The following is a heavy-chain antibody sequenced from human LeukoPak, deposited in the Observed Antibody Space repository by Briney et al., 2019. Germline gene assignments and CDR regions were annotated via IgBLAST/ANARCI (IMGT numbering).Heavy chain of an antibody. CDR1: GYTFTSYD. V-gene: IGHV1-8*01. CDR2: MNPNSGNT. Sequence: GASVKVSCKASGYTFTSYDINWVRQATGQGLEWMGWMNPNSGNTGYAQKFQGRVTMTRNTSISTAYMELSSLRSEDTAVYYCASDLGRSGREALDYWGQGTLVTVSS. D-gene: IGHD1-26*01. J-gene: IGHJ4*02. CDR3: ASDLGRSGREALDY.